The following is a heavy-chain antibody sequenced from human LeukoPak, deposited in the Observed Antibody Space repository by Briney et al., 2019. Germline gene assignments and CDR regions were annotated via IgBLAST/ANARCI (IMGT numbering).Heavy chain of an antibody. Sequence: SVKVSCKASGGTFSSHGFTWVRQAPGQGLEWMGRIIPILDTPNYAQKFQGRLTITADKSTSTAYMELSNLSSEDTAVYYCASGSGTYYHQGYWGQGTLVTVSS. CDR1: GGTFSSHG. CDR2: IIPILDTP. D-gene: IGHD1-26*01. CDR3: ASGSGTYYHQGY. V-gene: IGHV1-69*04. J-gene: IGHJ4*02.